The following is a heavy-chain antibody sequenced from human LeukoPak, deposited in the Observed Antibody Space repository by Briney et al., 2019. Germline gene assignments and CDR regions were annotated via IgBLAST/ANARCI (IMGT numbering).Heavy chain of an antibody. CDR3: ARDNIYEGGYGLGGPNYFDY. V-gene: IGHV4-59*12. CDR2: IHYSGST. CDR1: GGPISSYY. J-gene: IGHJ4*02. Sequence: SETLSLTCTVSGGPISSYYWSWIRQPPGKGLEWIGYIHYSGSTNYNPSLKSRVTISVDTSKNQFSLKLSSMTAADTAVYYCARDNIYEGGYGLGGPNYFDYWGQGTLVTVSS. D-gene: IGHD5-12*01.